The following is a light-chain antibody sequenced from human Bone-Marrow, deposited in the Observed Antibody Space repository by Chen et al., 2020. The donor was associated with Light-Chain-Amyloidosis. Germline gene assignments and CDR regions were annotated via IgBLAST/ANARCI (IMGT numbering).Light chain of an antibody. Sequence: QSALTQPPSVSGSPGQSFTISCTGSSSDVGIYHRVSWYQQSPGTAPKHMIYAVTKRPSGVPDRFSGSKSGITASLTISGLQAEDEADYYCSSYTRTTTLIFGGGTKLTVL. CDR2: AVT. CDR3: SSYTRTTTLI. J-gene: IGLJ2*01. CDR1: SSDVGIYHR. V-gene: IGLV2-18*02.